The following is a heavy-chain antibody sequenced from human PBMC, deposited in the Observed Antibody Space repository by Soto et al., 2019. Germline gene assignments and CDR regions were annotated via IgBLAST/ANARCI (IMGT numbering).Heavy chain of an antibody. CDR1: GGSISSSNYY. Sequence: QLQLQESGPGLVKPSETLSLTYTVSGGSISSSNYYWGWVRQPPGKGLEWIGTIYYSGSVYYNPSVKSRLTISVDASKNQFSLKLSSVTAADTALYYCARITIFGVVIMRPNAFDVWGPGTMVAVSS. J-gene: IGHJ3*01. CDR2: IYYSGSV. D-gene: IGHD3-3*01. V-gene: IGHV4-39*01. CDR3: ARITIFGVVIMRPNAFDV.